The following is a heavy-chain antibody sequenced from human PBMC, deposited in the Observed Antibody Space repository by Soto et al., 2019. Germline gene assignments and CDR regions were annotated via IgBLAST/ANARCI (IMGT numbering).Heavy chain of an antibody. CDR2: IWSDGSSK. CDR3: ARDKGVTSLDY. CDR1: GITFRTSG. V-gene: IGHV3-33*01. Sequence: QVQLVQSEGGVVQPGGSLRLSCVVSGITFRTSGMHWVRQAPGKGLEWVAMIWSDGSSKFYADSVQGRFTISRDNSMDTLYLQMTSLRPEYTAVYYCARDKGVTSLDYWGQGALVTVSS. D-gene: IGHD2-2*01. J-gene: IGHJ4*02.